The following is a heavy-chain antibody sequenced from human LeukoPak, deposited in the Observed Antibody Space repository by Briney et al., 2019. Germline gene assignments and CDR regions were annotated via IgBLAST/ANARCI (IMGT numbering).Heavy chain of an antibody. CDR2: ISSDGSAI. V-gene: IGHV3-48*04. CDR3: ARSGLKAGGDY. CDR1: GFTFSSYS. J-gene: IGHJ4*02. Sequence: GGSLRLSCAASGFTFSSYSMNWVRQAPGKGLEWVSYISSDGSAITYADSVKGRFTISRDNAKNSLYLQMNSLRVEDTAVYYCARSGLKAGGDYWGQGTLVTVSS. D-gene: IGHD3-10*01.